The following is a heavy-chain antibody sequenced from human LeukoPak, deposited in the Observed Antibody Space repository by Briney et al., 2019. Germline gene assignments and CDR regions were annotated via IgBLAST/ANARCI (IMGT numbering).Heavy chain of an antibody. V-gene: IGHV3-48*03. CDR3: AKDRSRYGDYNFDY. CDR2: I. D-gene: IGHD4-17*01. J-gene: IGHJ4*02. Sequence: GGSLRLSCAASGFTLSSYEMNWVRQAPGKGLEWVSYIKGRFTISRDNAKNSIYLQMDSLRADDTAVYYCAKDRSRYGDYNFDYWGQGTLVTVSS. CDR1: GFTLSSYE.